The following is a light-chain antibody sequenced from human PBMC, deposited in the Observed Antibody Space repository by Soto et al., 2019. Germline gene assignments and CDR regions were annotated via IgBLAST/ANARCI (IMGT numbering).Light chain of an antibody. CDR2: GAS. Sequence: EVVLTQSPGTVSLARGERATLSCRASQSVSSSYLAWYQQKPGQAPRLLILGASRRATGIPDRESGSGSGTNFTLTICRLEPEDFAVYYCQQYGKLPRTFGQGTKVDIK. CDR3: QQYGKLPRT. J-gene: IGKJ1*01. CDR1: QSVSSSY. V-gene: IGKV3-20*01.